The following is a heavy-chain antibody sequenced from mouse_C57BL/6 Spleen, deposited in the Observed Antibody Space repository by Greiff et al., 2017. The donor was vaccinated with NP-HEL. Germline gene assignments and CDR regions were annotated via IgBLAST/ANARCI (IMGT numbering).Heavy chain of an antibody. Sequence: LQESGAELVRPGTSVKMSCKASGYTFTNYWIGWAKQRPGHGLEWIGDIYPGGGYTNYNEKFKGKATLTADKSSSTAYMQFSSLTSEDSAIYYCARGGTTVVSHFDYWGQGTTLTVSS. CDR3: ARGGTTVVSHFDY. CDR1: GYTFTNYW. D-gene: IGHD1-1*01. J-gene: IGHJ2*01. V-gene: IGHV1-63*01. CDR2: IYPGGGYT.